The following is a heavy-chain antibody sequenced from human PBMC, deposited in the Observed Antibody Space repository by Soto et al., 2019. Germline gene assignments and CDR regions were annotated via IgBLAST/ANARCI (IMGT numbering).Heavy chain of an antibody. V-gene: IGHV2-5*02. D-gene: IGHD1-26*01. CDR1: GFSLSTHEVS. J-gene: IGHJ4*02. CDR3: AQGRAEWAYFDY. CDR2: IYWDDDK. Sequence: QITMRESGPTLVKPTQTLTLTCTFSGFSLSTHEVSVSWIRQPPGKAPEWLALIYWDDDKRYRPSLKNRLTITKGTSKNQVVLTMTNMSPLDTATYYCAQGRAEWAYFDYWGQGTLVTVSS.